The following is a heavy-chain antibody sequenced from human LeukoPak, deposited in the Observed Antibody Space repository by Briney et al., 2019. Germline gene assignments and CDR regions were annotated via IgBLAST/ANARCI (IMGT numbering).Heavy chain of an antibody. CDR2: TYYRSKWYN. CDR1: GDSVSSNSAA. J-gene: IGHJ4*02. Sequence: SQTLSLTCAISGDSVSSNSAAWNWIRQPPSRGLEWLGRTYYRSKWYNDYAVSVKSRITINPDTSKNQFSLQLNSVTPEDTAVYYCARSPTTVTTLFDYWGQGTLVTVSS. D-gene: IGHD4-17*01. V-gene: IGHV6-1*01. CDR3: ARSPTTVTTLFDY.